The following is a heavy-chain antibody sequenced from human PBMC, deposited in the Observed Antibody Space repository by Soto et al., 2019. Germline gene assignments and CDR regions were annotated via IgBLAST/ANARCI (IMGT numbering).Heavy chain of an antibody. D-gene: IGHD3-3*01. CDR1: GGTFSSYA. V-gene: IGHV1-69*13. J-gene: IGHJ5*02. Sequence: GASVKVSCKASGGTFSSYAISWVRQAPGQGLEWMGGIIPIFGTANYAQKFQGRVTITADESTSTAYMELSSLRSGDTAVYYCARDYDVWSGYSRVNNWFDPWGQGTLVTVSS. CDR2: IIPIFGTA. CDR3: ARDYDVWSGYSRVNNWFDP.